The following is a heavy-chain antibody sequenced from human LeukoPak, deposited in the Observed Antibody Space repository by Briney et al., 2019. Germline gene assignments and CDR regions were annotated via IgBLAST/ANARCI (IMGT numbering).Heavy chain of an antibody. D-gene: IGHD2-2*02. J-gene: IGHJ6*02. CDR2: IYHNGTP. CDR1: GFTFTNAW. Sequence: GSLRLSCAASGFTFTNAWMSWVRQTPGKGLEWIGEIYHNGTPNYNPSLKSRVTISADTFKNHFSLKLTSVTAADTAVYYCATAPILRGEGGEHYKYGKDVWGQGTTVIVSS. CDR3: ATAPILRGEGGEHYKYGKDV. V-gene: IGHV4-4*02.